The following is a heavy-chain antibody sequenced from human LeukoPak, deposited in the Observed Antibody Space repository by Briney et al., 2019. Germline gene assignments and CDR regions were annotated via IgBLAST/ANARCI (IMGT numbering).Heavy chain of an antibody. CDR1: GGSISSGSYY. Sequence: PSQTLSLTCTVSGGSISSGSYYWSWIRQPAGKGLEWIGRIYTSGSTNYNPSHKSRVTISVDTSKNQFSLKLGSVTAADTAVYYCARGYGGSYNWFDPWGQGTLVTVSS. D-gene: IGHD4/OR15-4a*01. J-gene: IGHJ5*02. CDR3: ARGYGGSYNWFDP. CDR2: IYTSGST. V-gene: IGHV4-61*02.